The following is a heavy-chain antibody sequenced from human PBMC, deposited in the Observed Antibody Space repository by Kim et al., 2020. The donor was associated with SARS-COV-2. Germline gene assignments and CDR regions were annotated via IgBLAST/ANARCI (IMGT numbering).Heavy chain of an antibody. V-gene: IGHV4-31*03. J-gene: IGHJ4*02. CDR1: GGSISSGGYY. D-gene: IGHD3-22*01. CDR3: AMSPDYYDSSGYYYPVVY. CDR2: IYYSGST. Sequence: SETLSLTCTVSGGSISSGGYYWSWIRQHPGKGLEWIGYIYYSGSTYYNPSLKSRVTISVDTSKNQFSLKLSSVTAADTAVYYCAMSPDYYDSSGYYYPVVYWGQGTLVTVSS.